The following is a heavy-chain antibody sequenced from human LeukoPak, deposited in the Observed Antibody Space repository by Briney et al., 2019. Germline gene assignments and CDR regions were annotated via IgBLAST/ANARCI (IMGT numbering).Heavy chain of an antibody. CDR1: RLTVSSNY. CDR3: ARHQLPGYCSGGSCYSGVVDY. CDR2: IYSGGRA. D-gene: IGHD2-15*01. J-gene: IGHJ4*02. Sequence: GGSLRLSCAASRLTVSSNYMSWVRQAPGKGLEWVSVIYSGGRADYAGSVKGRFTISRDSSKNTLYLQMNSLTAEDTAVYYCARHQLPGYCSGGSCYSGVVDYWGQGTLVTVSS. V-gene: IGHV3-66*04.